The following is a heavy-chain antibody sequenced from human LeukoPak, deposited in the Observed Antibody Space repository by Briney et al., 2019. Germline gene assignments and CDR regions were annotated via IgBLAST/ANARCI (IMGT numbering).Heavy chain of an antibody. D-gene: IGHD3-3*01. CDR1: GFTLRSYA. CDR3: AKLADFWSGYYSSFYYYYMDV. J-gene: IGHJ6*03. V-gene: IGHV3-23*01. CDR2: IGGSGSSA. Sequence: GGFLRLSCVGTGFTLRSYAMTWIRQAPGKGLEWVADIGGSGSSAFYADSVKGRFTISRDNAKSTLYVEMHSLRVEDTAVYFCAKLADFWSGYYSSFYYYYMDVWGKGTAVTVSS.